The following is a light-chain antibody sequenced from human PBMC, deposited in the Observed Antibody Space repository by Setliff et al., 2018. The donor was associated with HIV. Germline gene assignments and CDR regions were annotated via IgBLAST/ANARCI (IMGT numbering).Light chain of an antibody. CDR2: WAS. CDR1: QSVVYSPINKNY. V-gene: IGKV4-1*01. J-gene: IGKJ4*01. CDR3: QQYYSSPLT. Sequence: DIVMTQSPDSLAVSLGERATINCKSSQSVVYSPINKNYLAWYQQKPGQPPELLIYWASTRESGVPDRFRGSGSGTNFTLTISNLQAEDVAVYYCQQYYSSPLTFGGGTKVDIK.